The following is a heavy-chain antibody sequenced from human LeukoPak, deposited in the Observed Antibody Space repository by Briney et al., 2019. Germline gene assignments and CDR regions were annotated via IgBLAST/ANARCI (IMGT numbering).Heavy chain of an antibody. D-gene: IGHD6-13*01. CDR3: VNIGSNIAAAGTWSL. Sequence: GGSLRLSCSASGFTFSIYAMHWVRQAPGKGLEYVSAISSNGVSTYYADSVKGRFTISRDNSKNTLYLQMSSLRAEDTAVYYCVNIGSNIAAAGTWSLWGQGTTVTVSS. J-gene: IGHJ6*02. CDR1: GFTFSIYA. V-gene: IGHV3-64D*09. CDR2: ISSNGVST.